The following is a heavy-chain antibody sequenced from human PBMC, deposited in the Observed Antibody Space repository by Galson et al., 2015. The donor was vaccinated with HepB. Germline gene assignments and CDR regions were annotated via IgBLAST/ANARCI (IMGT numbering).Heavy chain of an antibody. D-gene: IGHD4-17*01. J-gene: IGHJ5*02. V-gene: IGHV4-39*01. CDR1: GGSISSSSYY. CDR2: IYYSGST. Sequence: ETLSLTCTVSGGSISSSSYYWGWIRQPPGKGLEWIGSIYYSGSTYYNPSLKSRVTISVDTSKNQFSLKLSSVTAADTAVYYCARDTVTDRGWGWFDPWGQGTLVTVSS. CDR3: ARDTVTDRGWGWFDP.